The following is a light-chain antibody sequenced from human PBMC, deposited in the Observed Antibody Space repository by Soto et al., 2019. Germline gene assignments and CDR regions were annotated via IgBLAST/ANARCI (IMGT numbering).Light chain of an antibody. CDR1: QDIRSD. Sequence: DIQLTQSPSFLSASVGDRVTITCRASQDIRSDLAWYQQKPGKAPKLLIYAASTLQSGVPSRFSGYGSGTEFTLTIGRLQPEDFATYYCQQLNSYPITFGQGTRLEIK. V-gene: IGKV1-9*01. J-gene: IGKJ5*01. CDR3: QQLNSYPIT. CDR2: AAS.